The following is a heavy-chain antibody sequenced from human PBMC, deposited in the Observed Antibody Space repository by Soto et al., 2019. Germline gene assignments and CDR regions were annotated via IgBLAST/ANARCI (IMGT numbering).Heavy chain of an antibody. CDR3: ARVREHDYLFSGIDS. CDR1: GGSISSGRYY. J-gene: IGHJ4*02. CDR2: IHNTGTT. D-gene: IGHD3-10*01. Sequence: QVQLQESGPGLVRPSQTLSLTCNVSGGSISSGRYYWSWIRHHPGKGLEWIGYIHNTGTTYYNPSLKSRISISVDTSKNQFSLKLHSVTAADTDVFYCARVREHDYLFSGIDSWGQGTLVTVSS. V-gene: IGHV4-31*03.